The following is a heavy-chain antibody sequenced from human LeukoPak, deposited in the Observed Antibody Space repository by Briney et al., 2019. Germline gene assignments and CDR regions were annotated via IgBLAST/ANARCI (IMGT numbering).Heavy chain of an antibody. CDR2: IKQRGST. CDR1: GASFTSYY. V-gene: IGHV4-34*01. J-gene: IGHJ6*03. Sequence: WETLSLTCAVYGASFTSYYRSWIRQAPGQGLEWIGEIKQRGSTHYNASRKTRLTISESTSKNQCSLRLTSATAADTAVYYWASGDYYYYMDVWGTGTTVIVSS. CDR3: ASGDYYYYMDV.